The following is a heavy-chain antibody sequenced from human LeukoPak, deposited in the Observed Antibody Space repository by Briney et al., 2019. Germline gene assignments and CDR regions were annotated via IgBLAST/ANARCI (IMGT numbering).Heavy chain of an antibody. CDR3: ARDRPYYYVMDV. CDR2: ISYDGSNK. V-gene: IGHV3-30-3*01. Sequence: PGRSLRLSCAASGFTFSSYAMHWVRQAPGKGLEWVAVISYDGSNKYYADSVKGRFTISRDNSKNTLYLQMNSLRAADTAVYYCARDRPYYYVMDVWGQGTTVTVSS. CDR1: GFTFSSYA. J-gene: IGHJ6*02.